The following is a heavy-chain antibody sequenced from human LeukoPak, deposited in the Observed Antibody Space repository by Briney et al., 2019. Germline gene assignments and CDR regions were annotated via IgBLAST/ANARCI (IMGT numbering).Heavy chain of an antibody. J-gene: IGHJ6*03. CDR1: GGSISSSGYY. D-gene: IGHD3-10*01. Sequence: SETLSLTCTVSGGSISSSGYYWGWIRQPPGKGLEWIGSFYYTGSTYYNPSLKSRVTISVDTSKNQFSLKLSSVTAADTAVYYCARGRGLPLSVRGGSDYYYYYYMDVWGKGTTVTVSS. CDR2: FYYTGST. CDR3: ARGRGLPLSVRGGSDYYYYYYMDV. V-gene: IGHV4-39*07.